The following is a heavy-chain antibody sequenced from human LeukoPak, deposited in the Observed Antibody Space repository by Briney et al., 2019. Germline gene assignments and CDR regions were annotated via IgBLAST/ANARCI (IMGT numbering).Heavy chain of an antibody. Sequence: PGGSLRLSCAASGFTVSSNYMSWVRQAPGKGLEWVSVIYSGGSTYYADSVKGRFTISRDNSKNTLYLQMNSLRAEDTAVYYCASVYDSSGYGGVDYWGQGTLVTVSS. CDR3: ASVYDSSGYGGVDY. CDR1: GFTVSSNY. D-gene: IGHD3-22*01. V-gene: IGHV3-53*01. J-gene: IGHJ4*02. CDR2: IYSGGST.